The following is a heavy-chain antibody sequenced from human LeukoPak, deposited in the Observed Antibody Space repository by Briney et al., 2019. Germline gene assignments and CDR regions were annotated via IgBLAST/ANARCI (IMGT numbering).Heavy chain of an antibody. D-gene: IGHD6-19*01. CDR2: ISGSAGST. Sequence: PGRSLRLSCAASGFTFSSYGMHWVRQAPGKGLEWVSTISGSAGSTYYADSVKGRFTISRDNSKNTLYLQMNSLRAEDTAVYYCAKAKGWLQIFDYWGQGTLVIVSS. CDR1: GFTFSSYG. J-gene: IGHJ4*02. V-gene: IGHV3-23*01. CDR3: AKAKGWLQIFDY.